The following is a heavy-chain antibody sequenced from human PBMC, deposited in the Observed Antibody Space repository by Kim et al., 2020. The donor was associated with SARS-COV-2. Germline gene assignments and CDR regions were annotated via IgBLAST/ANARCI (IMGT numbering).Heavy chain of an antibody. V-gene: IGHV3-64D*09. Sequence: GGSLRLSCSASGFTFSSYVMHWVRQAPGKRLEYVSAITSNGRSTYYADSVKGRFTISRDNSKNTLCLQMGSLRPDDTAVYYCVKRATGTTNYFYYWGRGT. CDR1: GFTFSSYV. CDR3: VKRATGTTNYFYY. D-gene: IGHD1-1*01. J-gene: IGHJ4*02. CDR2: ITSNGRST.